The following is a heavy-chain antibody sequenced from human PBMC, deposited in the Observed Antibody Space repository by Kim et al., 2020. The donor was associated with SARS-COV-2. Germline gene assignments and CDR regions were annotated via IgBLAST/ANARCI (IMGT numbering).Heavy chain of an antibody. CDR3: AREAALAAVPEKNFDY. D-gene: IGHD6-13*01. CDR1: GFTFTNYF. Sequence: ASVKVSCKASGFTFTNYFMHWVRQAPGQGLEWMGTINPTGAFTLFTQKYQGRVIITKDTSTTTVYMEVSSLRSEDTAVYYCAREAALAAVPEKNFDYWGQGTRVSVSS. J-gene: IGHJ4*02. V-gene: IGHV1-46*01. CDR2: INPTGAFT.